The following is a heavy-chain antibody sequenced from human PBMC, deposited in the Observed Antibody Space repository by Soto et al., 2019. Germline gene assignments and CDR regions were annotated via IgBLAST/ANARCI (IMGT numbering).Heavy chain of an antibody. J-gene: IGHJ4*02. CDR1: GFTFSSYA. CDR3: AKYTSGSYYLDY. CDR2: ISGSGGST. D-gene: IGHD1-26*01. V-gene: IGHV3-23*01. Sequence: EVQLLESGGGLVQPGGSLRLSCAASGFTFSSYALSWVRQAPGKGLEWVSAISGSGGSTDYADSVKGRFTISRDNSKNTLYLQMNSLRAEDTAVYYCAKYTSGSYYLDYWGQGTLVTVSS.